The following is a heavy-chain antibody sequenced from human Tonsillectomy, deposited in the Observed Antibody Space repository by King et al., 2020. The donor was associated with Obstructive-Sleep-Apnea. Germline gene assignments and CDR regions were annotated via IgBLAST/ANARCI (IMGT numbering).Heavy chain of an antibody. D-gene: IGHD2-15*01. CDR2: TRYDGTDK. Sequence: VQLVESGGGVVQPGGSLRLYCVASGFTFSSGGLHWVRQAPGKGLEWVAFTRYDGTDKFYVDSVKGRFTISRGTSRNTLYLQMNSLRTEDTALYYCAKGPRVVPANDAVDIWGQGAMVSASS. V-gene: IGHV3-30*02. CDR1: GFTFSSGG. CDR3: AKGPRVVPANDAVDI. J-gene: IGHJ3*02.